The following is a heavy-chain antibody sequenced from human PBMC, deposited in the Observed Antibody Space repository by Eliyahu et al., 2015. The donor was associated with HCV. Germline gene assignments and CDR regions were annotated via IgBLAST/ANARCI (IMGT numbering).Heavy chain of an antibody. J-gene: IGHJ5*02. D-gene: IGHD7-27*01. CDR2: TYYRSKWYY. V-gene: IGHV6-1*02. CDR1: GDSVPGAGAT. Sequence: QVQLQESGPALVKPSQTLSLTCAISGDSVPGAGATWNWIRQSPSRGLEWLGRTYYRSKWYYNYAVSLKSRVTVNPDTSKNQFSLQLNSVTPEDTAVYHCVRELTGGFDPWGQGALVTVSS. CDR3: VRELTGGFDP.